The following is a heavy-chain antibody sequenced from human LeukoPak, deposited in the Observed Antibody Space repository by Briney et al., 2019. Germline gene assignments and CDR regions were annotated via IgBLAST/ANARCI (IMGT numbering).Heavy chain of an antibody. CDR2: ISPTGSTT. J-gene: IGHJ4*02. CDR1: GFSFSGHW. D-gene: IGHD6-6*01. CDR3: ARGPNSNWSGLDF. Sequence: GGSLRLSCIASGFSFSGHWMHWARQLPGKGLVWVSRISPTGSTTSYADSVKGRFTVSRDNAKNTLYLQVNNLRAEDTAVYYCARGPNSNWSGLDFWGQGTLLTVPS. V-gene: IGHV3-74*01.